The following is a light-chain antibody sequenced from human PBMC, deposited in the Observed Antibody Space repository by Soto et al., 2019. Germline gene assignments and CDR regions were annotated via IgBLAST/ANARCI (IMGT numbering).Light chain of an antibody. J-gene: IGKJ2*01. CDR1: QSISTL. CDR2: DAS. V-gene: IGKV1-5*01. Sequence: IQMTQSPSTLSASVGDRVTITCQASQSISTLLAWHQHKPGKAPNLLIYDASTLESGVPSRFSGSGSGTEFTLTISSLQPYDSATYYCQQYSSLVTFGQGTKLEI. CDR3: QQYSSLVT.